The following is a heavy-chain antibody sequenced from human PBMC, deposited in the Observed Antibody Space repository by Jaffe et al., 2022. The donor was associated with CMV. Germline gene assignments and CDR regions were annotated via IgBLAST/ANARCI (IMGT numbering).Heavy chain of an antibody. CDR3: AKAVTPYYYDSSGYYYPLGY. J-gene: IGHJ4*02. CDR1: GFTFSSYA. D-gene: IGHD3-22*01. Sequence: EVQLLESGGGLVQPGGSLRLSCAASGFTFSSYAMSWVRQAPGKGLEWVSAISGSGGSTYYADSVKGRFTISRDNSKNTLYLQMNSLRAEDTAVYYCAKAVTPYYYDSSGYYYPLGYWGQGTLVTVSS. CDR2: ISGSGGST. V-gene: IGHV3-23*01.